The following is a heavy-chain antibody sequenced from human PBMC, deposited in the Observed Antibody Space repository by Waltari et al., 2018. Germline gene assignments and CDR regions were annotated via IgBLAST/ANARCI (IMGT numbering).Heavy chain of an antibody. CDR2: VSGSGGST. CDR3: ARYCSSSSCYIRYGMDV. V-gene: IGHV3-23*01. J-gene: IGHJ6*02. D-gene: IGHD2-2*02. Sequence: RRARGKGLGGVSVVSGSGGSTYYADSMKGRFTISRDNSKNTLYLLVNSLRAEDTAVYYCARYCSSSSCYIRYGMDVWGQGTTVTVSS.